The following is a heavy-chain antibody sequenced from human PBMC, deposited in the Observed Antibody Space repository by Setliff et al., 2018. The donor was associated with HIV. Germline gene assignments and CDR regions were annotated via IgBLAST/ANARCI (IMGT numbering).Heavy chain of an antibody. D-gene: IGHD3-3*01. CDR2: INPQTGGT. J-gene: IGHJ4*02. V-gene: IGHV1-2*02. CDR3: ARDLRNSNTLFGVLNFVFDL. CDR1: GYTLSSHY. Sequence: KVSCKASGYTLSSHYIHWVRQAPGHRPEWVGWINPQTGGTNFAQKFQGRITMTSDTSVNTVFIELSRLKSDDTALYYCARDLRNSNTLFGVLNFVFDLWGQGTLVTVS.